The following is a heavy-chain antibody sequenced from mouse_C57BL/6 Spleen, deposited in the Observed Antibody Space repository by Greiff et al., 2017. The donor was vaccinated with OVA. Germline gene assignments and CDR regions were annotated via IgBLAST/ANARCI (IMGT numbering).Heavy chain of an antibody. CDR1: GFTFSDFY. CDR2: SRNKANDYTT. J-gene: IGHJ4*01. V-gene: IGHV7-1*01. Sequence: EVMLVESGGGLVQSGRSLRLSCATSGFTFSDFYMEWVRQAPGKGLEWIAASRNKANDYTTEYSASVKGRFIVSRDTSQSILYLQMNALRAEDTASYYCARDAGAMDYWGQGTSVTVSS. CDR3: ARDAGAMDY.